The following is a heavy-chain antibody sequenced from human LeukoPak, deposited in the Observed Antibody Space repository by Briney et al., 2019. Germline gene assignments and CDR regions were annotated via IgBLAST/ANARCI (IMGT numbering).Heavy chain of an antibody. CDR1: GYTFTGYY. CDR3: ARGSWLFPYYYGMDV. V-gene: IGHV1-2*02. J-gene: IGHJ6*02. Sequence: ASVEVSCKASGYTFTGYYMHWVRQAPGQGLEWMGWINPNSGGTNYAQKFQGRVTMTRDTSISTAYMELSRLRSDDTAVYYCARGSWLFPYYYGMDVWGQGTTVTVSS. D-gene: IGHD3-9*01. CDR2: INPNSGGT.